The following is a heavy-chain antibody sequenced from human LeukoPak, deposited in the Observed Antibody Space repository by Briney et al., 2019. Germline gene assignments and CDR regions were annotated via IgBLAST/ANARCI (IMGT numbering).Heavy chain of an antibody. V-gene: IGHV4-34*01. Sequence: SETLSLTCAVYGGSFSGYYWSWIRQPPGKGLEWIGEINHSGSTNYNPSLKSRVTISVDTSKNQFSLKLSSVTAADTAVYYCTRDHSSNWYSFEYWGQGTLVTVSS. CDR2: INHSGST. J-gene: IGHJ4*02. CDR3: TRDHSSNWYSFEY. D-gene: IGHD6-19*01. CDR1: GGSFSGYY.